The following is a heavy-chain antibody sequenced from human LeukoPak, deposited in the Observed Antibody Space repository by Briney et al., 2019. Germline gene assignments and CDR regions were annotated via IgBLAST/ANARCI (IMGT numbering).Heavy chain of an antibody. V-gene: IGHV4-61*02. J-gene: IGHJ5*02. CDR2: IYTSGST. D-gene: IGHD1-7*01. CDR1: GGSISSGSYY. Sequence: SQTLSLTCTVSGGSISSGSYYWSWIRPPAGKGLEWIGRIYTSGSTNYNPSLKSRVTISVDTSKNQFSLKLSSVTAADTAVYYCARDLDNWNYDWFDPWGQGTLVTVPS. CDR3: ARDLDNWNYDWFDP.